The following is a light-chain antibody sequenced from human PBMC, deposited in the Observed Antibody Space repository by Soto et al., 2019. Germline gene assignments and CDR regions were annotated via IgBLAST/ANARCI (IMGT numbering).Light chain of an antibody. Sequence: IQVTQSPSSLSASVGDRVTITCRASQGFSSYLAWYRQKPGKAPELLIYAASTLQSGVPSRFSGSGSGTDFTLIISSLQHEDVATYDCQHLNNYPPTFGQGTRLEIK. CDR2: AAS. CDR3: QHLNNYPPT. J-gene: IGKJ5*01. CDR1: QGFSSY. V-gene: IGKV1-9*01.